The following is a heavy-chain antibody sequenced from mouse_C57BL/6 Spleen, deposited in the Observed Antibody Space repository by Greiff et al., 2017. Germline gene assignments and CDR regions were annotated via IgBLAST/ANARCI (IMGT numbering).Heavy chain of an antibody. V-gene: IGHV1-64*01. CDR2: IHPNSGST. CDR1: GYTFTSYW. D-gene: IGHD2-1*01. CDR3: ASSNYYGNEVDY. J-gene: IGHJ2*01. Sequence: VQLQQPGAELVKPGASVKLSCKASGYTFTSYWMHWVKQRPGQGLEWIGMIHPNSGSTNYNEKFKGKATLTADKSSSTAYMELRSLTSEDSAVYFCASSNYYGNEVDYWGQGTTLTVSS.